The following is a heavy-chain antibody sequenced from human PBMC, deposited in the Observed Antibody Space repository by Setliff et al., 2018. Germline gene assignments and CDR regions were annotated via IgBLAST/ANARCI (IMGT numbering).Heavy chain of an antibody. V-gene: IGHV4-39*07. CDR1: GGSINSGVYY. CDR2: ISYSGIT. D-gene: IGHD1-1*01. Sequence: SETLSLTCTVSGGSINSGVYYWGWIRQPPGKGLEWIGFISYSGITPYNVSLKSRVSISVDTSKNQLSLTLSAVTAADTAVYYCVRGGYSEYFQDWGRGTLVTVSS. CDR3: VRGGYSEYFQD. J-gene: IGHJ1*01.